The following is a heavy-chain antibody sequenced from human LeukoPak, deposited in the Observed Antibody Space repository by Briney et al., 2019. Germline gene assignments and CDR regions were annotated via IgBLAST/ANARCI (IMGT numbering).Heavy chain of an antibody. CDR3: ARVGYGSGSYYNHYFDY. CDR2: IYTSGST. CDR1: GGSISSYY. Sequence: SETLSLTCTVSGGSISSYYWSWIRQPAGKGLEWIGRIYTSGSTNYDPSLKSRVTMSVDTSKNQFSLKLSSVTAADTAVYYCARVGYGSGSYYNHYFDYWGQGTLVTVSS. J-gene: IGHJ4*02. D-gene: IGHD3-10*01. V-gene: IGHV4-4*07.